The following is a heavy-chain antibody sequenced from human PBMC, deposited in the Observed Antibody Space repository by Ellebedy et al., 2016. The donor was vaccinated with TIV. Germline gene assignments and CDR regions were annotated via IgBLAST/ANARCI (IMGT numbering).Heavy chain of an antibody. D-gene: IGHD3-16*01. CDR2: ITGIGTST. J-gene: IGHJ3*02. CDR3: AKPMGPGGRFDAFDI. CDR1: GFTFSNYA. V-gene: IGHV3-23*01. Sequence: GGSLRLSXAASGFTFSNYAMSWVRQAPGKGLEWVSAITGIGTSTYYADSVKGRFTISRDNPKNTLSLQMNSLRADDTAIYYCAKPMGPGGRFDAFDIWGQGTLVTVSS.